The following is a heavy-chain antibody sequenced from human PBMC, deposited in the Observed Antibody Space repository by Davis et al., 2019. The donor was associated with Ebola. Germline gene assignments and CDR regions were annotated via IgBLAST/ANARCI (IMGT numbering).Heavy chain of an antibody. CDR2: INHSGST. D-gene: IGHD3-10*01. V-gene: IGHV4-34*01. J-gene: IGHJ4*02. CDR3: ARGRITMVQGVIGWQYYFDY. Sequence: SETLSLTCAVYGGSFSGYYWSWIRQPPGKGLEWIGEINHSGSTNYNPSLKSRVTISVDTSKNQFSLKLSSVTAADTAVYYCARGRITMVQGVIGWQYYFDYWGQGTLVTVSS. CDR1: GGSFSGYY.